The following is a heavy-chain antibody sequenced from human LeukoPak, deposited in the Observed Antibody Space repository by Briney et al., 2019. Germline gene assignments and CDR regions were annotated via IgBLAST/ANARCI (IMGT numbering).Heavy chain of an antibody. J-gene: IGHJ4*02. V-gene: IGHV3-21*01. CDR2: ISSSSYI. CDR1: EFTFSSYS. CDR3: ARTPGGLYSSLDY. Sequence: GGSLRLSCAASEFTFSSYSMNWVRQAPGKGLEWVSSISSSSYIYYADSVKGRFTISRDNAENSLYLQMNSLRAEDTAVYYCARTPGGLYSSLDYWGQGTLVTVSS. D-gene: IGHD5-18*01.